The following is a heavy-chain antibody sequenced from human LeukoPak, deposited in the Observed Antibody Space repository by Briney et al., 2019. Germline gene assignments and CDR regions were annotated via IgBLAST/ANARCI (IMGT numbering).Heavy chain of an antibody. CDR1: GGSFSGYY. V-gene: IGHV4-34*01. CDR2: INHSGIT. Sequence: SETLSLTCAVYGGSFSGYYWSWIRQPPGKGLEWIGEINHSGITNYNPSLKSRVTISVDTSKNQFSLKLSSVTAADTAVYYCARVQWLVPGYWGQGTLVTVSS. D-gene: IGHD6-19*01. CDR3: ARVQWLVPGY. J-gene: IGHJ4*02.